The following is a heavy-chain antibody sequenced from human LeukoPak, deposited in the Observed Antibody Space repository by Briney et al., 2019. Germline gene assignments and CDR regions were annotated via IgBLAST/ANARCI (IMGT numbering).Heavy chain of an antibody. CDR2: IYHSGST. Sequence: SETLSLTCTVSGGSISSGGYYWSWIRQPPGKGLEWIGYIYHSGSTYYNPSLKSRVTISVDRSKNQFSLKLSSVTAADTAVYYCARAFWFYFDYWGQGTLVTVSS. D-gene: IGHD3-3*01. J-gene: IGHJ4*02. V-gene: IGHV4-30-2*01. CDR3: ARAFWFYFDY. CDR1: GGSISSGGYY.